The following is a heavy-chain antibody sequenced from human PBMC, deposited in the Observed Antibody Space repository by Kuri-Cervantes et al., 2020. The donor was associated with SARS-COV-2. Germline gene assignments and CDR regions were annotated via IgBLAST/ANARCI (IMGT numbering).Heavy chain of an antibody. CDR3: ARVRSIYYDFWSGYYFDY. V-gene: IGHV4-59*12. CDR1: GGSISSYY. D-gene: IGHD3-3*01. Sequence: GSLRLSCTASGGSISSYYWSWIRQPPGKGLEWIGYIYYSGSTNYNPSLKSRVTISVDTSKNQFSLKLSSVTAADTAVYYCARVRSIYYDFWSGYYFDYWGQGTLVTVSS. J-gene: IGHJ4*02. CDR2: IYYSGST.